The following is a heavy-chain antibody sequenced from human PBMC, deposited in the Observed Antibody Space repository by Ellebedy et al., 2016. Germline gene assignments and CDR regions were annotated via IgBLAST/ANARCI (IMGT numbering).Heavy chain of an antibody. CDR3: AKDTSINWNYYPDY. CDR2: ISWNSGSI. CDR1: GFTFDDYA. D-gene: IGHD1-7*01. Sequence: GGSLRLSXAASGFTFDDYAMHWVRQAPGKGLEWVSGISWNSGSIGYADSVKGRFTISRDNAKNSLYLQMNSLRAEDTALYYCAKDTSINWNYYPDYWGQGTLVTVSS. J-gene: IGHJ4*02. V-gene: IGHV3-9*01.